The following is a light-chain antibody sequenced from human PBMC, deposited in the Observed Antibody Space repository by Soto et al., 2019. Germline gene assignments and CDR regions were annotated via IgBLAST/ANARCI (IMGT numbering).Light chain of an antibody. Sequence: DIVLTQSPDSLAVSLGERATINCKSSQSVLYSSSNKNYLAWYQQKPGQPPKLLIYWASTRESGVPDRFSGSGSGTDFTLTISRLQAEDVAVYYCQQYYSPPWTFGQGTKVEIK. J-gene: IGKJ1*01. CDR3: QQYYSPPWT. CDR2: WAS. V-gene: IGKV4-1*01. CDR1: QSVLYSSSNKNY.